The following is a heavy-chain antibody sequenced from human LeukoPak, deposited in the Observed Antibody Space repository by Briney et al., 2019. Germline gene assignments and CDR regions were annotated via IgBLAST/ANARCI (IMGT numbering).Heavy chain of an antibody. D-gene: IGHD2-15*01. CDR1: GGTFNSHV. V-gene: IGHV1-69*13. CDR3: LSGGVNWFDP. Sequence: ASVKVSCKASGGTFNSHVINWVRQAPGQGLEWMGGIIPIFGTANYKQKFQGRVTITADESTSTAYMELSSLRSEDTAVYYCLSGGVNWFDPWGQGTLVTVSS. CDR2: IIPIFGTA. J-gene: IGHJ5*02.